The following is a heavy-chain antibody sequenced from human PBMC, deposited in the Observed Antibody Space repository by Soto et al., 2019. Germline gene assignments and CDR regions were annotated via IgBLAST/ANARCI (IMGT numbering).Heavy chain of an antibody. CDR1: GASITTYY. CDR3: ARDLKEYCSDGKCNWFDP. D-gene: IGHD2-15*01. CDR2: ISYSGST. Sequence: ASETLSLTCTVSGASITTYYWSWIRQPPGKGLEWIGYISYSGSTDYNPPLKSRVTISFDASKNQISLQVRSATAADAAVYYCARDLKEYCSDGKCNWFDPWGQGTLVTVSS. V-gene: IGHV4-59*01. J-gene: IGHJ5*02.